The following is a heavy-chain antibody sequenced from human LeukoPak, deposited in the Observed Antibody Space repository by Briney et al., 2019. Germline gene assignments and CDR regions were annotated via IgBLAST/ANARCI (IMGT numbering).Heavy chain of an antibody. D-gene: IGHD2-2*01. CDR1: GGSISSYY. Sequence: SETLSLTCTVSGGSISSYYWSWIRQPPGKGLEWIGYIYYSGSTNYNPSLKSRVTISVDTSKNQFSLKLSSVTAADTAVYYCARAGSIVVPAAIKYYYYGMDVWGQGTTVTVSS. V-gene: IGHV4-59*01. CDR2: IYYSGST. J-gene: IGHJ6*02. CDR3: ARAGSIVVPAAIKYYYYGMDV.